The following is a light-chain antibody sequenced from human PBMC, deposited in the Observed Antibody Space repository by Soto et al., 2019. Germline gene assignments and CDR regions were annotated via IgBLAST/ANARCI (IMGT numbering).Light chain of an antibody. Sequence: EIVLTQSPGTLYLSPGERATLSCRASQIVNNNYLAWYQQRPGQAPRLLIYGASSRATGIPDRFSGSGSGTDFTLTISRLVPEDFAVYYCQQYGDSPWTFGQGTKVEI. CDR2: GAS. J-gene: IGKJ1*01. CDR3: QQYGDSPWT. CDR1: QIVNNNY. V-gene: IGKV3-20*01.